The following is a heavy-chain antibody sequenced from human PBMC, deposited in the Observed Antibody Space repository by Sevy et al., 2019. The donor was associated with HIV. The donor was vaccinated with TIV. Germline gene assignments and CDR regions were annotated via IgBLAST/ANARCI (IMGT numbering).Heavy chain of an antibody. J-gene: IGHJ3*02. CDR2: ITSSSNYI. Sequence: GGSVRLSCAASGFTFSTYTMNWVRQAPGKGLEWVSSITSSSNYIYYADSVKGRFTISRDNAKDSVYLQMNSLRAEDTAVYYCARPYGSGSWEAFDIWGQGTMVTVSS. CDR1: GFTFSTYT. D-gene: IGHD3-10*01. CDR3: ARPYGSGSWEAFDI. V-gene: IGHV3-21*01.